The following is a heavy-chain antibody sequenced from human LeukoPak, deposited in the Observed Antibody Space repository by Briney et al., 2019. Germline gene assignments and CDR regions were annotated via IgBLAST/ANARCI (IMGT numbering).Heavy chain of an antibody. D-gene: IGHD2-21*02. V-gene: IGHV1-69*13. CDR3: ARASEEHIVVVTAIPGNDAFDI. CDR2: IIPIFGTA. CDR1: GGTFSSYA. Sequence: SVKVSCKASGGTFSSYAISWVRQAPGQGLEWMGGIIPIFGTANYAQKFQGRVTITADESTSTAYMELSRLRSDDTAVYYCARASEEHIVVVTAIPGNDAFDIWGQGTMVTVSS. J-gene: IGHJ3*02.